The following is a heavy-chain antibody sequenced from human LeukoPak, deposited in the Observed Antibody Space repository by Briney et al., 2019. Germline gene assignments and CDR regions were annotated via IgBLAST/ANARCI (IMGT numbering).Heavy chain of an antibody. CDR1: GYTFTSYD. J-gene: IGHJ4*02. CDR2: MNPNSGNT. CDR3: AREGGYYYDSSGYYLGY. D-gene: IGHD3-22*01. Sequence: ASVKVSCKASGYTFTSYDINWVRQATGQGLEWMGWMNPNSGNTGYAQKFQGRVTMTRNTSISTAYMELSSLRSEDTAVYYCAREGGYYYDSSGYYLGYWGQGTLVTVSS. V-gene: IGHV1-8*01.